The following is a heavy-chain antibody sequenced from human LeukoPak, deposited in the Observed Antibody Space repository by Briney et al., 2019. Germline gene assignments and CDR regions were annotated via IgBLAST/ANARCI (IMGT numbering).Heavy chain of an antibody. D-gene: IGHD6-13*01. CDR2: FSATDGSA. J-gene: IGHJ3*01. CDR3: ARAKIAAAGTGAFDV. CDR1: GFTFSSYA. Sequence: GGSLRLACAAAGFTFSSYAMTWVRQAPGKGLEWVSAFSATDGSAQYAESVEGRFTISRDNSKNTLFLQMNSLGAEDTAVYYCARAKIAAAGTGAFDVWGQGTLVTVSS. V-gene: IGHV3-23*01.